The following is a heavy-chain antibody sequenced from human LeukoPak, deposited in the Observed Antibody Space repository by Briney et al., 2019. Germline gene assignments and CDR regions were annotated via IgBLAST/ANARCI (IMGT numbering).Heavy chain of an antibody. J-gene: IGHJ4*02. CDR3: ARGAATPVFDY. CDR1: GFTFSSCS. Sequence: GGSLRLSCAASGFTFSSCSMNWVRQAPGKGLEWVSSISSSSSYIYYADSVKGRFTISRDNAKNSLYLQMNSLRAEDTAVYYCARGAATPVFDYWGQGTLVTVSS. V-gene: IGHV3-21*01. CDR2: ISSSSSYI. D-gene: IGHD2-2*01.